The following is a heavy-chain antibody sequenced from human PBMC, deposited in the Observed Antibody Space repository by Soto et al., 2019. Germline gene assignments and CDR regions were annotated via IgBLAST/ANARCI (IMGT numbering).Heavy chain of an antibody. CDR1: GYTFTSYG. CDR2: ISAYNGNT. V-gene: IGHV1-18*01. CDR3: ARAISITMIVVVYGMDV. Sequence: ASVKVSCKASGYTFTSYGISWVRQAPGQGLEWMGWISAYNGNTNYAQKLQGRVTMTTDTSTSTAYMELRSLRSDDTAVYYCARAISITMIVVVYGMDVWGQGTTVTVSS. J-gene: IGHJ6*02. D-gene: IGHD3-22*01.